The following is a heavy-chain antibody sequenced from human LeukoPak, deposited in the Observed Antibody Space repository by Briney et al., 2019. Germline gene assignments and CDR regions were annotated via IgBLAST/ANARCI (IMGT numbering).Heavy chain of an antibody. CDR1: GFTFSSYG. CDR3: AGDSTSDAFDI. D-gene: IGHD2-2*01. CDR2: IWYDGSNK. Sequence: PGRSLRLSCAASGFTFSSYGMHWVRQAPGKGLEWVAVIWYDGSNKYYADSVKGRFTISRDNFKNTLYLQMNSLRAEDTAVYYCAGDSTSDAFDIWGQGTMVTVSS. J-gene: IGHJ3*02. V-gene: IGHV3-33*01.